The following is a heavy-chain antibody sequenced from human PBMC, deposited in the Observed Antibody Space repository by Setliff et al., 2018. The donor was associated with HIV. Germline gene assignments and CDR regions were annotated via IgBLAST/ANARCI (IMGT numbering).Heavy chain of an antibody. CDR1: GYSISSGYY. CDR2: IAYSGTTMYT. V-gene: IGHV4-38-2*01. J-gene: IGHJ4*02. Sequence: KPSETLSLTCGVSGYSISSGYYWGWIRQTPGKGLEWIADIAYSGTTMYTNYNPSLESRVIVSEDTSGDQFFLKLTSVTADDTAIYYCARGPPFAYWGQGLLVTVSS. CDR3: ARGPPFAY.